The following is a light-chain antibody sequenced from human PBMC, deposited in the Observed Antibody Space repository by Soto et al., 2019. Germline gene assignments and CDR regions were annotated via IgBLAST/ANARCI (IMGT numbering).Light chain of an antibody. Sequence: DIQMTQSPSSLSASVGDRVTITCRASQGISSYLAWYQQKLGKVPKLLISAASTLQSGVPSRFSGSGSGTDFTLTISSLQPEVVATYYCQKYSSVITFGQGTRLEIK. CDR1: QGISSY. J-gene: IGKJ5*01. V-gene: IGKV1-27*01. CDR2: AAS. CDR3: QKYSSVIT.